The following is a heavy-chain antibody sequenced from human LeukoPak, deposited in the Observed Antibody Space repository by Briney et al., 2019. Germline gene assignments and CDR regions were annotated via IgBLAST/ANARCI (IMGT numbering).Heavy chain of an antibody. J-gene: IGHJ3*01. CDR1: GFTFSSYW. V-gene: IGHV3-74*01. CDR3: ARDDKGLGDAFDV. D-gene: IGHD3-16*01. CDR2: INSDGSSS. Sequence: PGGSLRLSCADSGFTFSSYWMHWVRQAPGKGLVWVSRINSDGSSSTYADSVKGRFTISRDNAKNSLYLQMNSLRAEDTAVYYCARDDKGLGDAFDVWGQGTMVTVSS.